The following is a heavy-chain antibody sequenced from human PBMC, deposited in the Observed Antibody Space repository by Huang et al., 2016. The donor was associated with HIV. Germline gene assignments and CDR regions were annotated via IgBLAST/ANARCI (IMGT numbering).Heavy chain of an antibody. Sequence: QVQLVQSGAEVKKPGASVKVSCKASGYTFSSFGISWVRQAPGQGPDWGGGISVSNGNTKFAQKFQGRLTMTTDTSTSTAYMELRSLRSDDTAVYYCARGGGIQLWLLGYYYMDVWGNGTTVTVSS. D-gene: IGHD5-18*01. V-gene: IGHV1-18*01. J-gene: IGHJ6*03. CDR1: GYTFSSFG. CDR3: ARGGGIQLWLLGYYYMDV. CDR2: ISVSNGNT.